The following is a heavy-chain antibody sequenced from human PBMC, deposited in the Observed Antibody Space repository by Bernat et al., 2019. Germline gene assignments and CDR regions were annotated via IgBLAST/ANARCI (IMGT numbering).Heavy chain of an antibody. Sequence: QVQLVESGGGVVQPGTSLTLSCTTSGFTFSSYAMHRVRQAPGKGLEWVSIISYDGSKKYYADSLKGRFTISRDNSKKTLYLQMNSLRPEDTADYYCANNDFWGQGTLVTVSS. J-gene: IGHJ4*02. CDR2: ISYDGSKK. CDR1: GFTFSSYA. CDR3: ANNDF. V-gene: IGHV3-30*18.